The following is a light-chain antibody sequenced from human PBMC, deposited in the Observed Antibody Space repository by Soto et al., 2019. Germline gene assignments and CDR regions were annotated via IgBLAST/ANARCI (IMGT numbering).Light chain of an antibody. CDR2: GAS. Sequence: EIVLTQSPGTLSLSPGERATLSCRASQSVSSRDLAWNQQKPGQAPRLLIYGASSRATGIPDRFSGSGSGTAFTLTISRLEPEDFPVYDCQQYGTSPYTFGQGTKLEI. CDR1: QSVSSRD. CDR3: QQYGTSPYT. V-gene: IGKV3-20*01. J-gene: IGKJ2*01.